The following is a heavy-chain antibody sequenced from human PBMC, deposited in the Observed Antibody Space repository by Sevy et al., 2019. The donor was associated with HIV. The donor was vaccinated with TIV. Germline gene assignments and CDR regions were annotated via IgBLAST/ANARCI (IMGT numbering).Heavy chain of an antibody. V-gene: IGHV3-33*01. CDR3: VRGADYYDSIGANWDY. CDR1: GFTFSKYG. J-gene: IGHJ4*02. Sequence: GGSLRLSCAASGFTFSKYGMHWVRQAPGKGLEWVALIWYDGSNKYYADSVKGRFTISRDNSKNTLYLQLNSLRAEDTAGYYCVRGADYYDSIGANWDYWGEGTLVTVSS. CDR2: IWYDGSNK. D-gene: IGHD3-22*01.